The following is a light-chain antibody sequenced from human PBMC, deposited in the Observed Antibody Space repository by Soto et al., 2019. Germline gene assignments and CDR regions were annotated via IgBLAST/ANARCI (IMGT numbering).Light chain of an antibody. CDR3: TSYAGTYSFFYV. J-gene: IGLJ1*01. CDR2: EVS. V-gene: IGLV2-8*01. Sequence: QSVLTQPPSASGSPGQSVTISCTGTSSDVGAYNYVSWYQQLPGKAPKLIIYEVSKRPTGVPDRFSGSKSGNTASLTVSGLQAEDEXAYYCTSYAGTYSFFYVFGTGTKVTVL. CDR1: SSDVGAYNY.